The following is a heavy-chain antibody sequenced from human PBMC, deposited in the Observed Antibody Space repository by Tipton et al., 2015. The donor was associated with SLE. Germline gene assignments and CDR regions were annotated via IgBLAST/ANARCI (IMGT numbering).Heavy chain of an antibody. CDR1: GDSISSSTYY. J-gene: IGHJ5*01. D-gene: IGHD3-22*01. V-gene: IGHV4-39*07. Sequence: GLVKPSETLSLICTVSGDSISSSTYYWGWIRQPPGKGLEWIGTIYYSGSTYYNPSLKSRVTISLDSSKNQFSLKLNSVTAADTAVYYCASSALGGNDYDSTGYYYWVDSWGQGTLVTVSS. CDR3: ASSALGGNDYDSTGYYYWVDS. CDR2: IYYSGST.